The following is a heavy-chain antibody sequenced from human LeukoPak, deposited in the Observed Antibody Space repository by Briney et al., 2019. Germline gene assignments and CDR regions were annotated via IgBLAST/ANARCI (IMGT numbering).Heavy chain of an antibody. CDR1: GGSISSSSYY. CDR2: IYYSGST. D-gene: IGHD3-22*01. Sequence: PSETLSLTCTVYGGSISSSSYYWGWIRQPPGKGLEWIGSIYYSGSTYYNPSLKSRVTISVDTSKNQFSLKLSSVAAADAAVYYCARRSLDSSGYFDYWGQGTLVTVYS. V-gene: IGHV4-39*01. J-gene: IGHJ4*02. CDR3: ARRSLDSSGYFDY.